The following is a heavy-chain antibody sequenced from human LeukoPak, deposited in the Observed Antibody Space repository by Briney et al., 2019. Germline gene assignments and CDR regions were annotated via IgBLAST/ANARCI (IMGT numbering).Heavy chain of an antibody. Sequence: PSETLSLTCAVYGGSFSGYYWSWIRQPPGKGLEWIGEINHSGSTNYNPSLKSRVTISVDTSKNQFSLKLSSVTAADTAVYYCSSEHYYDSSGYYPRTTYFDYWGQGTLVTVSS. J-gene: IGHJ4*02. CDR3: SSEHYYDSSGYYPRTTYFDY. D-gene: IGHD3-22*01. CDR2: INHSGST. CDR1: GGSFSGYY. V-gene: IGHV4-34*01.